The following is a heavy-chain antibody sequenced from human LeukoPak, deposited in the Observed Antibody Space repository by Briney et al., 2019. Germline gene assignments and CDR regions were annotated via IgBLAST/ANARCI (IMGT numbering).Heavy chain of an antibody. J-gene: IGHJ4*02. CDR1: GFTFSSYA. D-gene: IGHD5-24*01. CDR3: ARESGEMATISLVY. Sequence: GGSLRLSCAASGFTFSSYAMHWVRQAPGKGLEWVAVISYDGSNKYYADSVKGRFTISRDNSKNTLYLQMNSLRADDTAVYYCARESGEMATISLVYWGQGTLVTVSS. CDR2: ISYDGSNK. V-gene: IGHV3-30*01.